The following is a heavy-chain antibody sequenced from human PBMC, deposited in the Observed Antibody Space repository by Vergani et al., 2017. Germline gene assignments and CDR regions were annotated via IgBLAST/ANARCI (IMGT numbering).Heavy chain of an antibody. CDR2: IHNRGKT. J-gene: IGHJ5*02. Sequence: QVRLEESGPGLVKPSETLSLTCSVSGYSICSGFYWAWIRQSPGEGLQWLTGIHNRGKTFHNPSLKSRGSVSLDTSKNRSSLNLTSVPATDTAVYYCVRTVAVXFWGTKDGGWYVPWGQESLVTVTS. CDR3: VRTVAVXFWGTKDGGWYVP. D-gene: IGHD3-16*01. CDR1: GYSICSGFY. V-gene: IGHV4-38-2*01.